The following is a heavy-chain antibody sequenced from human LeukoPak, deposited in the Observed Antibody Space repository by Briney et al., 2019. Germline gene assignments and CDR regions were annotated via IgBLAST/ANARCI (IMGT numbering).Heavy chain of an antibody. CDR1: GFTFSSYA. Sequence: PGRSLRLSCAASGFTFSSYAMSWVRQAPGKGLEWVSAISGSGGSTYYADSVKGRFTISRDNSKNTLYLQMNSLRAEDTAVYYCAKESGSSWHAKPFQHWGQGTLVTVSS. V-gene: IGHV3-23*01. CDR3: AKESGSSWHAKPFQH. CDR2: ISGSGGST. D-gene: IGHD6-13*01. J-gene: IGHJ1*01.